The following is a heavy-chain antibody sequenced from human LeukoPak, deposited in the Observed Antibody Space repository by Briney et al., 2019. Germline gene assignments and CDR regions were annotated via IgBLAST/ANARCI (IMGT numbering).Heavy chain of an antibody. CDR1: GGTFSSYA. CDR2: IIPILGLA. D-gene: IGHD3-22*01. J-gene: IGHJ4*02. Sequence: ASVKVSCKASGGTFSSYAISWVRQAPGQGLEWMGRIIPILGLANYAQKFQGRVTITADKSTSTAYMELSSLRSEDTAVYYCARDTYDSSGYPAYYFDYWGQGTLVTVSS. V-gene: IGHV1-69*04. CDR3: ARDTYDSSGYPAYYFDY.